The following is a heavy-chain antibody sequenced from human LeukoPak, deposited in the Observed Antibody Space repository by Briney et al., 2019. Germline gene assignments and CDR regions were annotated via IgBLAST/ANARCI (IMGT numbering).Heavy chain of an antibody. CDR1: GFTFSSYA. CDR3: AKKGLRYLDLNWFDP. J-gene: IGHJ5*02. V-gene: IGHV3-23*01. Sequence: GGSLRLSCAASGFTFSSYAMSWVRQAPGKGLEWVSAISGSGGSTYYADSVKGRFTISRDNSKNTLYLQMNSLRAEDTAVYYCAKKGLRYLDLNWFDPWGQGTLVTVSS. CDR2: ISGSGGST. D-gene: IGHD3-9*01.